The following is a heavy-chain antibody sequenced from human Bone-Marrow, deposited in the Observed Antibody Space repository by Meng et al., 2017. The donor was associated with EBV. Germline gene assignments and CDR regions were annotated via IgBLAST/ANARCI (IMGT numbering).Heavy chain of an antibody. CDR1: GFTFSSNA. CDR3: AKDTVTYYYDSSGYYPDY. CDR2: ISGSGGST. Sequence: EVQLLESGGGLVQPGGSLSLSCAASGFTFSSNAMSWVRQAPGKGVEWVSAISGSGGSTYYADSVKGRFTISRDNSKNTLYLQMNSLRAEDTAVYYCAKDTVTYYYDSSGYYPDYWGQGTMVTVSS. J-gene: IGHJ4*02. V-gene: IGHV3-23*01. D-gene: IGHD3-22*01.